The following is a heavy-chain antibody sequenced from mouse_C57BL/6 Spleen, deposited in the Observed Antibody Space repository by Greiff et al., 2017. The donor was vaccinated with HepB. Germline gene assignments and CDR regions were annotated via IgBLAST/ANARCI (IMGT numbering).Heavy chain of an antibody. D-gene: IGHD4-1*01. CDR1: GYSITSGYY. Sequence: EVQLQQSGPGLVKPSQSLSLTCSVTGYSITSGYYWNWIRQFPGNKLEWMGYISYDGSNNYNPSLKNRISITRDTSKNQFFLKLNSVTTEDTATYYCAELGRRYFDVWGTGTTVTVSS. CDR2: ISYDGSN. V-gene: IGHV3-6*01. CDR3: AELGRRYFDV. J-gene: IGHJ1*03.